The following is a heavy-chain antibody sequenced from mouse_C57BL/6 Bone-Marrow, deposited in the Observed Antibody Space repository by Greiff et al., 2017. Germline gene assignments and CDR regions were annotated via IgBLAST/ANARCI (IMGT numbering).Heavy chain of an antibody. V-gene: IGHV1-64*01. CDR3: ARSDVYDDYTKDN. CDR1: GYTFTNYW. Sequence: QVQLQQPGAELVKPGASVKLSCKASGYTFTNYWMHWVKQRPGQGLEWIGVMHPNGGSTDYNEKFKSEATLSVDKSSRTAYMELSSLTSEDSAVYYCARSDVYDDYTKDNWGQGTSVTVSA. D-gene: IGHD1-1*01. CDR2: MHPNGGST. J-gene: IGHJ4*01.